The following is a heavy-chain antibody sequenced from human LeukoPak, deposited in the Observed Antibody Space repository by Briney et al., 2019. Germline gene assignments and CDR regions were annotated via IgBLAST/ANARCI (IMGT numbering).Heavy chain of an antibody. CDR3: ARLTYMDV. CDR1: GYSISSGYY. V-gene: IGHV4-38-2*02. CDR2: IYHSGST. Sequence: PSETLSLTCTVSGYSISSGYYWGWIRQPPGKGLEWIGSIYHSGSTYYNPSLKSRVTISVDTSKNQFSLKLSSVTAADTAVYYCARLTYMDVWGKGTTVTISS. J-gene: IGHJ6*03.